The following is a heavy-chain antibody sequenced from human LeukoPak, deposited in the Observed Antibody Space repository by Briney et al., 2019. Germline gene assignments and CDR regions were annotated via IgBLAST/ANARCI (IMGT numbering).Heavy chain of an antibody. CDR1: GFTFSKYW. CDR3: TSPEPDY. Sequence: PGGSLRLSCAAFGFTFSKYWMHWVRQAPGKGLEWVSRIKSDGSGTSYVDSVKGRFTISRDNAKNTLYLQMNSLRAEDTAVYYCTSPEPDYWGQGTLVTVSS. CDR2: IKSDGSGT. V-gene: IGHV3-74*01. J-gene: IGHJ4*02.